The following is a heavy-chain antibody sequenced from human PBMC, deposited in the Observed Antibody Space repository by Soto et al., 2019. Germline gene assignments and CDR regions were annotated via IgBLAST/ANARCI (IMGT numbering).Heavy chain of an antibody. V-gene: IGHV3-30-3*01. Sequence: QVQLVESGGGVVQPGRSLRLSCAASGFTFSSYAMHWVRQAPGKGLEWVAVISYDGSNKYYADSVKGRFTISRDNSKNTLYLQMNSLRAEDTAVYYCARARIDMVRGVLGYWGQGTLVTVSS. J-gene: IGHJ4*02. CDR1: GFTFSSYA. CDR3: ARARIDMVRGVLGY. CDR2: ISYDGSNK. D-gene: IGHD3-10*01.